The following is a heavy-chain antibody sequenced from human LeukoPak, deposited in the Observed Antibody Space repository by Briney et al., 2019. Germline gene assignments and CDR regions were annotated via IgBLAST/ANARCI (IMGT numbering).Heavy chain of an antibody. V-gene: IGHV3-30*03. CDR1: GFTFSDAW. J-gene: IGHJ6*03. Sequence: GGSLRLSCAASGFTFSDAWMTWVRQAPGKGLEWVAVISYDGSNKYYADSVKGRFTISRDNSKNTLYLQMNSLRAEDTAVYYCARDASPGHYYYYYMDVWGKGTTVTVSS. CDR2: ISYDGSNK. CDR3: ARDASPGHYYYYYMDV.